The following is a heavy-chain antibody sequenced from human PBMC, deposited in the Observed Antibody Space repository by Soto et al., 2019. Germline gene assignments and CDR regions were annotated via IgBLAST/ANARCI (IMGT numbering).Heavy chain of an antibody. Sequence: ASVKVSCKASGYTFTSYAMHWVRQAPGQRLEWMGWINAGNGNTKYSQKFQGRVTITRDTSASTAYMELSSLRSEDTAVYYCALVLRYFDWPNDAFDIWGQGTMVTVSS. D-gene: IGHD3-9*01. V-gene: IGHV1-3*01. CDR2: INAGNGNT. CDR3: ALVLRYFDWPNDAFDI. J-gene: IGHJ3*02. CDR1: GYTFTSYA.